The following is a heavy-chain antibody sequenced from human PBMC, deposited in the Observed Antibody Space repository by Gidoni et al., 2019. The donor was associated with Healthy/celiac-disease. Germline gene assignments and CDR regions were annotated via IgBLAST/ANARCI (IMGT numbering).Heavy chain of an antibody. D-gene: IGHD1-26*01. CDR1: GFTFSSYS. CDR3: ASRDPTEWELLN. J-gene: IGHJ4*02. V-gene: IGHV3-48*01. CDR2: ISSNSSTI. Sequence: EVQLVESGGGLVQPGGSLRLSCAASGFTFSSYSMNWVRQAPGKGLEWVSYISSNSSTIYYADSVKGRFTISRDNAKNSLHLQMNSLRAEDTAVYYCASRDPTEWELLNWGQGTLVTVSS.